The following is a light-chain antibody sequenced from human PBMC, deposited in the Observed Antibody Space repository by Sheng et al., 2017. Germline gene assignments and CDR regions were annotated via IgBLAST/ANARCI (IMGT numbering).Light chain of an antibody. V-gene: IGKV3-20*01. CDR2: DTS. J-gene: IGKJ5*01. CDR3: QYYGTSRT. Sequence: EIVLTQSPGTLSLSPGERVTLFCRASQSLISDYFAWYQQKPGQAPRLLIYDTSSRATGIPDRFSGSGSGTDFTLTISRLEPEDFAVYYCQYYGTSRTFGQGTRLEIK. CDR1: QSLISDY.